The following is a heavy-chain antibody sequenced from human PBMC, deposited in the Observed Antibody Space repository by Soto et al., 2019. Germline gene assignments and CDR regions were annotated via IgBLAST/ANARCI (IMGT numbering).Heavy chain of an antibody. Sequence: GASVKVSCKASGYTFTGYYMHWVRQAPGQGLEWMGRINPSGGNTGYAQKFQGRVTMTRNTSISTVYMELSSLRSEDTAVYYCARGRGYDSSGCDAFDIWGQGTMVTVSS. V-gene: IGHV1-8*02. D-gene: IGHD3-22*01. CDR1: GYTFTGYY. J-gene: IGHJ3*02. CDR3: ARGRGYDSSGCDAFDI. CDR2: INPSGGNT.